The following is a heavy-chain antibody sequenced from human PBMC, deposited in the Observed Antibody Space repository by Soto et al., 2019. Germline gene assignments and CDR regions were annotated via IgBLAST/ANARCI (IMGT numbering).Heavy chain of an antibody. CDR1: GFAFTDHY. CDR2: TKNKPNNYTT. J-gene: IGHJ6*02. V-gene: IGHV3-72*01. Sequence: GGSLRLSCLASGFAFTDHYMDWVRQAPGTGLEWIARTKNKPNNYTTTYAASVKGRFTISRDDSESSLYLQMNSLKTEDTAVYYCAREIRRDYYYYYPLDVWGQGTTVTVSS. CDR3: AREIRRDYYYYYPLDV.